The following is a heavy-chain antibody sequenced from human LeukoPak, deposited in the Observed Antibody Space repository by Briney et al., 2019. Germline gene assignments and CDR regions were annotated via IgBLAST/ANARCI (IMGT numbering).Heavy chain of an antibody. CDR1: GVSISDYS. Sequence: RPSQTLSLTCSVSGVSISDYSWSWIRQPAGKGLEFIGCLSSSANTYYSPSLKSRITLSMDTSKNHFSLNLTSVTAADTAVYYCARDRTAPRQRFFDYWGKGILVTVSS. V-gene: IGHV4-4*07. J-gene: IGHJ4*02. CDR3: ARDRTAPRQRFFDY. D-gene: IGHD2-21*02. CDR2: LSSSANT.